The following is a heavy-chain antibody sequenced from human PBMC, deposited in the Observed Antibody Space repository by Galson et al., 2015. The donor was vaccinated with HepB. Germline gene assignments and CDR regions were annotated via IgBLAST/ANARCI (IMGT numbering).Heavy chain of an antibody. CDR3: ARDRKSTMVRGVRGYNWSDP. CDR1: GFTFSSYS. J-gene: IGHJ5*02. CDR2: ISSSCSYI. D-gene: IGHD3-10*01. Sequence: SLRLSCAASGFTFSSYSMNWVRQAPGKGLEWVSSISSSCSYIYYADSVKGRFTISRDNAKNSLYLQMNSLRAEDTAVYYCARDRKSTMVRGVRGYNWSDPWGQGTLVTVSS. V-gene: IGHV3-21*01.